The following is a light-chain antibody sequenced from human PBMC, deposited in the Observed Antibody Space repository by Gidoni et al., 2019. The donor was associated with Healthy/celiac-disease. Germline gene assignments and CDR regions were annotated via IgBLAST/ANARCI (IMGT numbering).Light chain of an antibody. CDR3: CSYAGSSHYV. J-gene: IGLJ1*01. Sequence: QSALTQPASVSGSPGQSITISCTGTSSDVGSYNLVSWYQQHPGKPPKLMIYEGSKRPSGVSNRFSGSKSGNTASLTISGLQAEDEADCYCCSYAGSSHYVFGTGTKVTVL. CDR2: EGS. V-gene: IGLV2-23*01. CDR1: SSDVGSYNL.